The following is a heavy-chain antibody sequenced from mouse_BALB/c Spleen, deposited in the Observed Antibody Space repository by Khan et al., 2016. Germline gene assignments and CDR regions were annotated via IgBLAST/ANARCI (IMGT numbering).Heavy chain of an antibody. CDR3: ARSREHFDY. CDR2: IDPFNGGT. CDR1: GYSFTSYY. Sequence: LQQSGPELMKPGASVKISCKASGYSFTSYYMHWVKQSHGKSLEWIGYIDPFNGGTSYNQKFKGKATLTVDKSSSTAYMHLSSLTSEDSAVYYCARSREHFDYWGQGTTLTVSS. V-gene: IGHV1S135*01. J-gene: IGHJ2*01.